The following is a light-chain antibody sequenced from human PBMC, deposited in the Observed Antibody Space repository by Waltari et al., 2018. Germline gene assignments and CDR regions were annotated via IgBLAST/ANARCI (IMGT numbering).Light chain of an antibody. CDR2: TDS. CDR1: ALSKQF. CDR3: QSAHSNGSDVV. Sequence: SYELTQPPSVSVSPGQTARITCPGAALSKQFGYWYQQKSGRAPVLMINTDSGRPSGIPERFSGSSSGTTVTLTISAVQPEDEADYYCQSAHSNGSDVVFGGGTKLTVL. J-gene: IGLJ2*01. V-gene: IGLV3-25*03.